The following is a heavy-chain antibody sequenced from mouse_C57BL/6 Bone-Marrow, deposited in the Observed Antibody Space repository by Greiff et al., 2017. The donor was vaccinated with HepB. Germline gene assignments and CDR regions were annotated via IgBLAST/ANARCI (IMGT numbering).Heavy chain of an antibody. CDR1: GFTFSSYA. J-gene: IGHJ3*01. D-gene: IGHD1-1*01. CDR3: AREYYGSSWFAY. CDR2: ISDGGSYT. V-gene: IGHV5-4*01. Sequence: EVKLVESGGGLVKPGGSLKLSCAASGFTFSSYAMSWVRQTPEKRLEGVATISDGGSYTYYPDNVKGRFTISRDNAKNNLYLQMSHLKSEDTAMYYCAREYYGSSWFAYWGQGTLVTVSA.